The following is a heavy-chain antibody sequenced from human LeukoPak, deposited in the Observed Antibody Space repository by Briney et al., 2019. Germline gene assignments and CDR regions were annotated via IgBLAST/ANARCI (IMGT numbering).Heavy chain of an antibody. J-gene: IGHJ5*02. D-gene: IGHD3-22*01. CDR1: GYTFTSYG. V-gene: IGHV1-18*01. Sequence: ASVKVSCKASGYTFTSYGISWVRQAPGQGLEWMGWISAYNGNTNYAQKLQGRVTMTTDTSTSTAYMELRSLRSDDTAVYYCAKKDSGGSYNWFDPWGQGTLVTVSS. CDR3: AKKDSGGSYNWFDP. CDR2: ISAYNGNT.